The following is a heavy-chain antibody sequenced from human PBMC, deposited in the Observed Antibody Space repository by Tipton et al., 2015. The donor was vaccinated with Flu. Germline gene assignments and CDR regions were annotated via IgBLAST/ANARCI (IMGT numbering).Heavy chain of an antibody. Sequence: SLRLSCAASGFTFSSYYMSWIRQAPGKGLEWVSYITSGGYDMYYADSVKGRFIISRDNAKNSVTLQMNSLTSDDTGVYYCARAWAAAGSAWGQGTLVTVS. CDR1: GFTFSSYY. V-gene: IGHV3-11*04. D-gene: IGHD6-13*01. CDR2: ITSGGYDM. J-gene: IGHJ5*02. CDR3: ARAWAAAGSA.